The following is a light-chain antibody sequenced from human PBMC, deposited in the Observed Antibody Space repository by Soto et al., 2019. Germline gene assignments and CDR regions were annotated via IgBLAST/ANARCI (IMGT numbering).Light chain of an antibody. CDR2: AAS. Sequence: PGERATLSCRASRSVRSYLAWYQQKPGQAPRLLIYAASNRAAGIPARFSGSGSETDFTLTISNLEPEDFAVYYCQQRYAWPPITFGQGTRLEIK. CDR3: QQRYAWPPIT. V-gene: IGKV3-11*01. J-gene: IGKJ5*01. CDR1: RSVRSY.